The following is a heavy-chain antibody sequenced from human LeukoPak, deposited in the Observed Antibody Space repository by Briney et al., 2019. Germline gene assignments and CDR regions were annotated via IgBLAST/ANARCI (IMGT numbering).Heavy chain of an antibody. CDR3: AREEYYYDSSGYYGAFDI. Sequence: PGGSLRLSCAVSGFTFSSYWMHWVRQAPGKGLVWVSRINSDGSSTTYADSVKGRFTISRDNAKNTLYLQMNSLRAEDTAVYYCAREEYYYDSSGYYGAFDIWGQGTMVTVSS. CDR2: INSDGSST. V-gene: IGHV3-74*01. CDR1: GFTFSSYW. D-gene: IGHD3-22*01. J-gene: IGHJ3*02.